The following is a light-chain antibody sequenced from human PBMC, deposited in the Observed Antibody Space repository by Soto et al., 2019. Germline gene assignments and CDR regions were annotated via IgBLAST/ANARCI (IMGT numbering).Light chain of an antibody. V-gene: IGLV2-8*01. CDR1: SSDVGGYNY. J-gene: IGLJ1*01. CDR2: GVA. Sequence: LTQPPSAYGSPGQSVTISCTGTSSDVGGYNYVSWFQQHPGKAPKVIIYGVANRPSGVPDRFSGSKSGNTASRTVSGLQAEDEADYYCSSYAGSNNFVCGTGTKVTVL. CDR3: SSYAGSNNFV.